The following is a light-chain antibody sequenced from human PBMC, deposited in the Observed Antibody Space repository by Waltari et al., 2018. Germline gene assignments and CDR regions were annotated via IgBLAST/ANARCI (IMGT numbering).Light chain of an antibody. Sequence: DIVMTQTPLSLPVTLGQPASISCRSSQSLVHSSGNTYLSWLQWRPGQPPRVLIDRVSNRFSGVPDRFSGSGAGTDFTLKISRVESEDVGIYYCMQATQSPSFGQGTKVEIK. CDR2: RVS. V-gene: IGKV2-24*01. J-gene: IGKJ1*01. CDR3: MQATQSPS. CDR1: QSLVHSSGNTY.